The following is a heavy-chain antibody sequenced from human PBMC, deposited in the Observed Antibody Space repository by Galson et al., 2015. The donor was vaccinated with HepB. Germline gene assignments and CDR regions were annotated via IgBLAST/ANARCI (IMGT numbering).Heavy chain of an antibody. D-gene: IGHD3-3*01. J-gene: IGHJ6*03. V-gene: IGHV1-2*02. CDR1: GYTFTGYY. CDR3: ARDATNLRFLPTVGSYMDV. Sequence: SVKVSCKASGYTFTGYYMHWVRQAPGQGLEWMGWINPNSGGTNYAQKFQGRVTMTRDTSISTAYMELSRLRSDDTAVYYCARDATNLRFLPTVGSYMDVWGKGTTVTVSS. CDR2: INPNSGGT.